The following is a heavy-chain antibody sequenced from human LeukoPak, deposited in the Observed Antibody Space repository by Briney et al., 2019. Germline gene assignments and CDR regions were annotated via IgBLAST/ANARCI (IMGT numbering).Heavy chain of an antibody. CDR3: ARDVLEDYYGSGSYPNRFDP. CDR1: GGSISSYY. Sequence: PSETLSLTCTVSGGSISSYYWSWIRQPAGKGLEWIGRIYTSGSTNYNPSLRSRVTMSVDTSKNQFSLKLSSVTAADTAVYYSARDVLEDYYGSGSYPNRFDPWGQGTLVTVSS. V-gene: IGHV4-4*07. J-gene: IGHJ5*02. D-gene: IGHD3-10*01. CDR2: IYTSGST.